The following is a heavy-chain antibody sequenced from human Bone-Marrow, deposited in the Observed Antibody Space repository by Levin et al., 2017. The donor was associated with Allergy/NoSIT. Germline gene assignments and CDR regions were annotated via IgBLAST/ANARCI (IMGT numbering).Heavy chain of an antibody. CDR3: ARDTVGYYYGLDV. CDR2: ISYDGSNK. J-gene: IGHJ6*02. Sequence: SLKISCAASGFTFSSYGIHWVRQAPGKGLEWVSIISYDGSNKYYGDSVKGRFTISRDNSKDTVYLQINNVRREDTAVYYCARDTVGYYYGLDVWGQGTAVIVSS. CDR1: GFTFSSYG. V-gene: IGHV3-33*01. D-gene: IGHD2-15*01.